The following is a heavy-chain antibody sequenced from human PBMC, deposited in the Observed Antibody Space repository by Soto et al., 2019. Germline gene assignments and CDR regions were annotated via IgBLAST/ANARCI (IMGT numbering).Heavy chain of an antibody. CDR2: IIPIFGTA. J-gene: IGHJ5*02. Sequence: SVKVSCTASGGTFSSYAISWVRQAPGQGLEWMGGIIPIFGTANYAQKFQGRVTITADESTSTAYMELSSLRSEDTAVYYCARVVGDMGWFDPWGQGTLVTVSS. CDR3: ARVVGDMGWFDP. D-gene: IGHD1-26*01. V-gene: IGHV1-69*13. CDR1: GGTFSSYA.